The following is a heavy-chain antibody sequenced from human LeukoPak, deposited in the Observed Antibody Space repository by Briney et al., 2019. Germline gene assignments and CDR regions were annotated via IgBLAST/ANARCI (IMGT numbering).Heavy chain of an antibody. CDR3: ATYSNYNPEHDAFDI. CDR1: VGTLSSYA. J-gene: IGHJ3*02. D-gene: IGHD4-11*01. Sequence: SVKVSCKASVGTLSSYAISWVREAPPQGLEWMGGIIPIFGTANYAQKFQGRVTITTDESTSTAYMELSSLRSEDTAVYYCATYSNYNPEHDAFDIWGQGTMVTVSS. CDR2: IIPIFGTA. V-gene: IGHV1-69*05.